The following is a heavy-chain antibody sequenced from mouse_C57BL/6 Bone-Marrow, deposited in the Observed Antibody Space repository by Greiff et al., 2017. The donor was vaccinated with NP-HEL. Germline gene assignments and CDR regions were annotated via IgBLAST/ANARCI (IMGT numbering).Heavy chain of an antibody. CDR3: ARLIYYYGSSYAMDY. Sequence: VQVVESGPGLVAPSQSLSITCTVSGFSLTSYAISWVRQPPGKGLEWLGVIWTGGGTNYNSALKSRLSISKDNSKSQVFLKMNSLHTDDTARYYCARLIYYYGSSYAMDYWGQGTSVTVSS. D-gene: IGHD1-1*01. J-gene: IGHJ4*01. V-gene: IGHV2-9-1*01. CDR2: IWTGGGT. CDR1: GFSLTSYA.